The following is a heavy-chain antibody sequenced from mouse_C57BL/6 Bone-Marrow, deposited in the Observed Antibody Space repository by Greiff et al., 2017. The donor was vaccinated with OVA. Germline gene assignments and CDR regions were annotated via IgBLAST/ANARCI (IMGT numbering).Heavy chain of an antibody. CDR3: ARHEDGYYASYFDY. J-gene: IGHJ2*01. CDR2: IYPGDGDT. CDR1: GYAFSSSW. V-gene: IGHV1-82*01. Sequence: VQLQQSGPELVKPGASVKISCKASGYAFSSSWLNWVKQRPGKGLEWIGRIYPGDGDTNYNGKFKGKATLTADKSSSTAYMQLSSLTSDDSAFYFCARHEDGYYASYFDYWGQGTTLTVSS. D-gene: IGHD2-3*01.